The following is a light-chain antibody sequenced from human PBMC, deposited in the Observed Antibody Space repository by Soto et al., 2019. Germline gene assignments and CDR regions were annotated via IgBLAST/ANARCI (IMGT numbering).Light chain of an antibody. J-gene: IGKJ1*01. V-gene: IGKV1-39*01. CDR3: QQGYTTWT. CDR1: QSISNY. CDR2: AAS. Sequence: DIQMTQSPSSLSASVGDRVTITCRASQSISNYLNWYQQKPGKGPKLLFYAASSLQSGVPSRFSGSGSGTDFTLTISSLQPEDFATYYCQQGYTTWTFGQGTKVEIK.